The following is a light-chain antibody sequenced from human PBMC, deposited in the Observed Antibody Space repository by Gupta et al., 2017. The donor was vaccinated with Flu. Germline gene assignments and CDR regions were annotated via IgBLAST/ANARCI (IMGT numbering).Light chain of an antibody. Sequence: PSFLSAAAGDRVTITCRASQSISNYLDWYQQKPGKAPKLLIYAASTLQSGVPSRFSGSGSGTEFTLTISSLQPEDFATYYCQQRNTNPRTFGQGTKVEIK. CDR3: QQRNTNPRT. CDR1: QSISNY. CDR2: AAS. V-gene: IGKV1-9*01. J-gene: IGKJ1*01.